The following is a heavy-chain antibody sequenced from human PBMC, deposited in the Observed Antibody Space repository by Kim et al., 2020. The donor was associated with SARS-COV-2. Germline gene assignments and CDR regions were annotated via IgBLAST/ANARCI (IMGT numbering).Heavy chain of an antibody. CDR3: ARDLASSSWYNGYYYGMDV. CDR2: IYYSGST. CDR1: GGSISSSSYY. V-gene: IGHV4-39*07. J-gene: IGHJ6*02. D-gene: IGHD6-13*01. Sequence: SETLSLTCTVSGGSISSSSYYWGWIRQPPGKGLEWIGSIYYSGSTYYNPSLKSRVTISVDTSKNQFSLKLSSVTAADTAVYYCARDLASSSWYNGYYYGMDVWGQGTTVTVSS.